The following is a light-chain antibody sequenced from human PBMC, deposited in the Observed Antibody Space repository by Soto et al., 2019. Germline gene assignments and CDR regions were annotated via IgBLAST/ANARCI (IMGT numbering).Light chain of an antibody. CDR1: QSIRTW. J-gene: IGKJ1*01. V-gene: IGKV1-5*03. CDR3: QHYGSSRT. Sequence: QVTQVPSYLSASFGYSVTITCRASQSIRTWLAWYQQKPGSAPKLLIYKASTLDTGIPERFSGSGSGTDFTLTISRLEPEDFAVYYCQHYGSSRTFGQGTKVDTK. CDR2: KAS.